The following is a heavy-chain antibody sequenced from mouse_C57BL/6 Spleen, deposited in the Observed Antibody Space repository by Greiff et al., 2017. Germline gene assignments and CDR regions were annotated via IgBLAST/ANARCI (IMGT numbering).Heavy chain of an antibody. CDR2: INPYNGDT. V-gene: IGHV1-20*01. Sequence: VQLQQSGPELVKPGDSVKISCKASGYSFTGYFMNWVMQSHGKSLEWIGRINPYNGDTFYNQKFKGKATLTVDKSSSTAHMELRSLTSEDSAVDYCAVSTIPNWFAYWGQGTLFTVSA. D-gene: IGHD2-1*01. CDR1: GYSFTGYF. CDR3: AVSTIPNWFAY. J-gene: IGHJ3*01.